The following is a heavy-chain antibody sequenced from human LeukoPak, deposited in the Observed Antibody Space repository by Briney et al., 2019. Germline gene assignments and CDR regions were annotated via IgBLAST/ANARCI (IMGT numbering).Heavy chain of an antibody. CDR3: VYCSGGNCYYAVRGWTY. D-gene: IGHD2-15*01. CDR1: GLTFSNYG. CDR2: ISYTGITK. V-gene: IGHV3-30*03. Sequence: GGSLRLSCVASGLTFSNYGMHWVRRTPGRGLEWVAGISYTGITKPYAAPSRVGFPISRDNSKNTVYLEMTSLRGEDTAVYYCVYCSGGNCYYAVRGWTYWGQGTLVTVSS. J-gene: IGHJ4*02.